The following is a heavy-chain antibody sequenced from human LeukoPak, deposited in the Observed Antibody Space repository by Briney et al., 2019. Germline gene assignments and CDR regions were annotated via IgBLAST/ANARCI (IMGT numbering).Heavy chain of an antibody. CDR3: ATRRYSSGYYYQRAFDI. V-gene: IGHV1-8*02. J-gene: IGHJ3*02. D-gene: IGHD3-22*01. CDR2: MNPNSGNT. CDR1: GYTFTSYY. Sequence: ASVKVSCKASGYTFTSYYMHWVRQAPGQGLEWMGWMNPNSGNTGYAQKFQGRVTMTRNTSISTAYMELSSLRSEDTAVYYCATRRYSSGYYYQRAFDIWGQGTMVTVSS.